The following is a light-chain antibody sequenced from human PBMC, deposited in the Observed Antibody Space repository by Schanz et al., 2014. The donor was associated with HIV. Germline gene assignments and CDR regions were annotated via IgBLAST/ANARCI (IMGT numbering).Light chain of an antibody. Sequence: QSVLTQPPSASGTPGQRVTISCSGSSSNIGSNYVYWYQQLPGTAPKLLIYRNNQRPSGVPDRFSGSKSGTSASLAISGLQSEDEADYYCAAWDDSLSGRWVFGGGTKLTV. V-gene: IGLV1-47*01. J-gene: IGLJ3*02. CDR3: AAWDDSLSGRWV. CDR1: SSNIGSNY. CDR2: RNN.